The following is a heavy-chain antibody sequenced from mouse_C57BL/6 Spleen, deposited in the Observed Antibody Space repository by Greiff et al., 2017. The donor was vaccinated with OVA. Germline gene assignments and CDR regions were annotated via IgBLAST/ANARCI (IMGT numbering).Heavy chain of an antibody. CDR2: IHPNSGST. J-gene: IGHJ1*03. CDR1: GYTFTSYW. Sequence: QVQLQQSGAELVKPGASVKLSCKASGYTFTSYWMHWVKQRPGQGLEWIGMIHPNSGSTNYNEKFKSKATLTVDKSSSTAYMQLSSLTSEDSAVYYCARSLYSNFWYFDVWGTGTTVTVSS. V-gene: IGHV1-64*01. D-gene: IGHD2-5*01. CDR3: ARSLYSNFWYFDV.